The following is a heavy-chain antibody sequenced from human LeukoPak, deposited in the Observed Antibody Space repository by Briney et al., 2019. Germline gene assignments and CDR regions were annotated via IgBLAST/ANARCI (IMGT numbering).Heavy chain of an antibody. V-gene: IGHV3-23*01. Sequence: GGFLSLSCAASGLAFSNYAMNWVRQAPGKGLEWVSTISGRDGNTYYADSVKGRFPISRDNSKNTLYLQMNSLRAEDTAVYYCAKDGADYYDASGFYGDFDYWGQGTLVTVSS. J-gene: IGHJ4*02. CDR1: GLAFSNYA. D-gene: IGHD3-22*01. CDR3: AKDGADYYDASGFYGDFDY. CDR2: ISGRDGNT.